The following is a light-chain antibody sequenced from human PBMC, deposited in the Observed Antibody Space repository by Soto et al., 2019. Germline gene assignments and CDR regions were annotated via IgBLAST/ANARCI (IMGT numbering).Light chain of an antibody. CDR1: QGISSY. V-gene: IGKV1-8*01. Sequence: IQMTQSPSSVSASIGDRVSITCRASQGISSYLAWYQQKPGKAPKLLIYAASTLQSGVPSRFSGSGSGTDFTLTISCLQSEDFATYYCQQYYSYPRTFGQGTKVDIK. J-gene: IGKJ1*01. CDR3: QQYYSYPRT. CDR2: AAS.